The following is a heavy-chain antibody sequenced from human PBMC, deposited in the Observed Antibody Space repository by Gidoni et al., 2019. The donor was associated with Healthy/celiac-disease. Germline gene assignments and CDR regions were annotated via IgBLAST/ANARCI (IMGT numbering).Heavy chain of an antibody. D-gene: IGHD4-17*01. Sequence: QITLKESGPTLVKPTQTLTLTCPFSGFSLSTSGVGVGWIRQPPGKALEWLALIYWDDDKRYSPSLKSRLTITKDTSKNQVVLTMTNMDPVDTATYYCAHSGNTVTTLYYFDYWGQGTLVTVSS. V-gene: IGHV2-5*02. CDR2: IYWDDDK. CDR1: GFSLSTSGVG. CDR3: AHSGNTVTTLYYFDY. J-gene: IGHJ4*02.